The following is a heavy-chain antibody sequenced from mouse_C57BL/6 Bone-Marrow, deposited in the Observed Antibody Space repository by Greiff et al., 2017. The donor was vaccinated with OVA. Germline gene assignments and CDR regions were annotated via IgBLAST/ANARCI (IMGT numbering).Heavy chain of an antibody. V-gene: IGHV1-80*01. CDR2: IYPGDGDT. D-gene: IGHD2-4*01. CDR3: ARRGGYDYDFLFDY. Sequence: QVQLQQSGAELVKPGASVKISCKASGYAFSSYWMNWVKQRPGKGLEWIGQIYPGDGDTNYNGKFKGKATLTADKSSSTAYMQLSSLTSEDSAVYFCARRGGYDYDFLFDYWGQGTTLTVSS. J-gene: IGHJ2*01. CDR1: GYAFSSYW.